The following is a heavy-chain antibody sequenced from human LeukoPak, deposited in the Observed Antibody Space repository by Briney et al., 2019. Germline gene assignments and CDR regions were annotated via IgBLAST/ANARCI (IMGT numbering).Heavy chain of an antibody. J-gene: IGHJ5*02. Sequence: SETLSLTCAVYGGSFSGYYWSWIRQPPGKGLEWIGEINHSGSTNYNPSLKSRVTISVDTSKNQFSLKLSSVTAADTAVYYCARVNGYCSSTSCSSSRSNWFDPWGQGTLVTVSS. D-gene: IGHD2-2*01. CDR3: ARVNGYCSSTSCSSSRSNWFDP. V-gene: IGHV4-34*01. CDR1: GGSFSGYY. CDR2: INHSGST.